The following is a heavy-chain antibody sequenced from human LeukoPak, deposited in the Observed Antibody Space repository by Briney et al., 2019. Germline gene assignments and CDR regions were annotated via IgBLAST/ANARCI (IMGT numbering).Heavy chain of an antibody. V-gene: IGHV5-51*01. Sequence: GESLKISCQGSGYSFGAYWIGWVRQMPGKGLEWMGIIYPGDSDTRYSPSFQGQVTMSADRSINTAYLQWSSLKAPDSAIYYCARRKGFDSSGSKGSFDYWGQGTLVTVSS. D-gene: IGHD3-22*01. J-gene: IGHJ4*02. CDR3: ARRKGFDSSGSKGSFDY. CDR2: IYPGDSDT. CDR1: GYSFGAYW.